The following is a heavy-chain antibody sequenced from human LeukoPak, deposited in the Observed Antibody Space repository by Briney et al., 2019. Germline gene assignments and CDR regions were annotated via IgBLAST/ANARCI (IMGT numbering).Heavy chain of an antibody. Sequence: GRSLRLSCAASGFTFSNYGMHWVRQAPGKGLEWVAVMSYDGSNKYYADSVKGRFTISRDNSKNTLYLQMNSLKPEDTAVYYCAKGLSSSGQRGYFDYWGQGTLVTVSS. D-gene: IGHD6-19*01. CDR3: AKGLSSSGQRGYFDY. CDR2: MSYDGSNK. J-gene: IGHJ4*02. V-gene: IGHV3-30*18. CDR1: GFTFSNYG.